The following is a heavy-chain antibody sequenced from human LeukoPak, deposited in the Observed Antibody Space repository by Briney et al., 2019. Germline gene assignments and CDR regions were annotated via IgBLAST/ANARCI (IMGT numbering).Heavy chain of an antibody. CDR1: GFTFSSYG. CDR3: AKNLRYSSSSHYFDY. CDR2: IWYEGSNK. V-gene: IGHV3-33*06. Sequence: PGGSLRLSCAASGFTFSSYGMHWVRQAPGKGLEWVAVIWYEGSNKYYADSVKGRFTISRDNSKNTLYLQMNSLRAEDTAVYYCAKNLRYSSSSHYFDYWGQGTLVTVSS. J-gene: IGHJ4*02. D-gene: IGHD6-6*01.